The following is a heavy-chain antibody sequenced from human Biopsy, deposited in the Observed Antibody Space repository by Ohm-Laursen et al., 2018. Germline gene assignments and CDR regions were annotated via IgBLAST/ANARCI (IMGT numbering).Heavy chain of an antibody. J-gene: IGHJ4*02. CDR3: ARGMRSSGWPYFDS. CDR2: IYSGGNT. D-gene: IGHD6-19*01. CDR1: GDSLTSGPEN. Sequence: TLSLTCTVSGDSLTSGPENWSWIRQSPGQGLEYIGFIYSGGNTNYNPSLESRVTMSVDMPKNQFSLKLSSVTAADTAIYYCARGMRSSGWPYFDSWGQGTLVTVSS. V-gene: IGHV4-61*01.